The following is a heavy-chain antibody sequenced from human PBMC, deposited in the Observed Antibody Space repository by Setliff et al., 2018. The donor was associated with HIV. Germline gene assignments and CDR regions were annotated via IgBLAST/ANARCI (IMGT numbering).Heavy chain of an antibody. CDR2: IYHTGTT. CDR3: TRRAHGRQEPL. CDR1: GASISSSDYF. J-gene: IGHJ4*02. V-gene: IGHV4-39*02. Sequence: SETLSLTCIVSGASISSSDYFWVWIRQPPGKGLEWIGSIYHTGTTSYNRPLQSRVTISVDTSKNHFSLKVNSVTASDTAVYHCTRRAHGRQEPLWDQGTLVTVSS.